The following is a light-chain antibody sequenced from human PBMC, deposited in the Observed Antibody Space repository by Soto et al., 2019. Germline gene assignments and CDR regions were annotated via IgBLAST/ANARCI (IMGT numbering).Light chain of an antibody. V-gene: IGKV3-15*01. CDR3: QQYHNWPPYT. Sequence: EIVMTQSPATLSVSPGERATLSCRASQSVSTNLAWYQQKPGQAPRLLMYGASTRATGIPARLSGSGSGTEFTLTISSLQSEDFAVYYCQQYHNWPPYTFGQGTKLEIK. J-gene: IGKJ2*01. CDR2: GAS. CDR1: QSVSTN.